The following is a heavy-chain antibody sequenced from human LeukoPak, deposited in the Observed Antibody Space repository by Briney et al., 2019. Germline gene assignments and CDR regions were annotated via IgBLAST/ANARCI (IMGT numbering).Heavy chain of an antibody. J-gene: IGHJ5*02. CDR2: ISGSGGST. Sequence: RSGGSLRLSCATSGFTFTSYAMTWVRQAPGKGLEWVSAISGSGGSTYYADSVKGRFTISRDNSKNTLYLQINSLRAEDTAVYYCAKDLYWGITIGNNWFDPWGQGTLVTVSS. CDR1: GFTFTSYA. V-gene: IGHV3-23*01. D-gene: IGHD2-8*02. CDR3: AKDLYWGITIGNNWFDP.